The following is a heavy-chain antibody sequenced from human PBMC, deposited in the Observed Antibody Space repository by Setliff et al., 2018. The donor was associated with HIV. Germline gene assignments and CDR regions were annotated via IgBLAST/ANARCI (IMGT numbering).Heavy chain of an antibody. Sequence: GESLKISCAASGFTFSSYSMNWVRQAPGKGLEWVSSISSSSNYIYYVDSVKGRFTISRDNAKNSVYLQMNSLRAEDTAVYYCATGRIAVAAYNYYYYMDVWGKGTTVTVSS. CDR2: ISSSSNYI. D-gene: IGHD6-19*01. CDR3: ATGRIAVAAYNYYYYMDV. CDR1: GFTFSSYS. V-gene: IGHV3-21*01. J-gene: IGHJ6*03.